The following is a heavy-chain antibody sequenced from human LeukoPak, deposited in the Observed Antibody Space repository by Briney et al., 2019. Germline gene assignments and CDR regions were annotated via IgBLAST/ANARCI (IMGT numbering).Heavy chain of an antibody. CDR2: ISHDGSDK. V-gene: IGHV3-30*04. D-gene: IGHD3-9*01. CDR3: ARGKTSLTACYPNDY. CDR1: GFTFSTYT. J-gene: IGHJ4*02. Sequence: GTSLRLSCAASGFTFSTYTMHSVRQAPGKGLEWVAVISHDGSDKFYSDSVKGRFTISRDNSKNTLYLQMNSLRAEDSAVYYCARGKTSLTACYPNDYWGQGTLVTVSS.